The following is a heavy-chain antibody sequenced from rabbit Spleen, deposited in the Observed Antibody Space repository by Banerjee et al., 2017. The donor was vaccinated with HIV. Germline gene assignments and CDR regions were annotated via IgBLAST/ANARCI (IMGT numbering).Heavy chain of an antibody. CDR2: IDVAKYGTT. D-gene: IGHD4-2*01. CDR3: ARDAAGREDFNL. V-gene: IGHV1S45*01. J-gene: IGHJ4*01. Sequence: EQLEESGGGLVKPEGSLTLTCKASGVSLNDKDVMCWVRQAPGKGLEWIACIDVAKYGTTYYTSWAKGRFTISKTSSTTVTLHMTSLTVADTATYFCARDAAGREDFNLWGPGTLVTVS. CDR1: GVSLNDKDV.